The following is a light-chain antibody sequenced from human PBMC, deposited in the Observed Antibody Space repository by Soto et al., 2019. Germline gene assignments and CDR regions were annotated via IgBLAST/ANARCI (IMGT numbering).Light chain of an antibody. J-gene: IGKJ3*01. V-gene: IGKV3-20*01. CDR3: QQYGSSPFT. Sequence: EIVLTQSPGTLSLSPGERATLSCRASQSVSSSYLAWYQQKPGQAPRLLIYDASSRATGIPGRFSGSGSGTDFTLTITRLEPDDLAVYYCQQYGSSPFTFGPGTKVDI. CDR2: DAS. CDR1: QSVSSSY.